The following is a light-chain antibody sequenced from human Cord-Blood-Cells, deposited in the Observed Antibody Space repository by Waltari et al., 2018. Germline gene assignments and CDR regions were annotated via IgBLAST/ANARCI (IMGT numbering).Light chain of an antibody. CDR2: DVS. J-gene: IGLJ3*02. CDR1: SSDVGGYNY. V-gene: IGLV2-14*01. Sequence: QSALTQPASVSGSPGQSITISCTGTSSDVGGYNYVSWYQQHPGKAPKLIIYDVSNRPSGVANRFSGSKVGNAASLTVSGLQAEDEADYYCSSYTSSSTLFGGGTKLTVL. CDR3: SSYTSSSTL.